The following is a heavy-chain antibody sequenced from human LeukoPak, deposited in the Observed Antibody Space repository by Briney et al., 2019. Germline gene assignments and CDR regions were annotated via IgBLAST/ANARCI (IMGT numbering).Heavy chain of an antibody. CDR3: AADHADSSGWYENY. CDR1: GFTFTSSA. J-gene: IGHJ4*02. CDR2: IVVGSGNT. V-gene: IGHV1-58*02. D-gene: IGHD6-19*01. Sequence: SVKVSCKASGFTFTSSAMQWVRQARGQRLEWIGWIVVGSGNTNYAQKFQERVTITRDMSTSTAYMELSSLRSEDTAVYYCAADHADSSGWYENYWGQGTLVTVSS.